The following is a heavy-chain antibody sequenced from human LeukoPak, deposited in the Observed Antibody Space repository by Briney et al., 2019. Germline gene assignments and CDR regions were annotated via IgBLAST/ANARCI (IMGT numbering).Heavy chain of an antibody. CDR1: GFTFSSYS. V-gene: IGHV3-21*01. D-gene: IGHD2/OR15-2a*01. J-gene: IGHJ4*02. Sequence: GGSLRLSCAASGFTFSSYSMNWVRQAPGKGLEWVSSISSSSIYIYYADSVKGRFTISRDNAKNSLYLQMNSLRAEDTAVYYCARAPSNNFDYWGQGTLVTVSS. CDR2: ISSSSIYI. CDR3: ARAPSNNFDY.